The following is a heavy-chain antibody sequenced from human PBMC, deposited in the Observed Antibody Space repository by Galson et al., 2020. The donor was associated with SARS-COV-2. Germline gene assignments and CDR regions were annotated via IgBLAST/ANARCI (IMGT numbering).Heavy chain of an antibody. CDR1: GETFSPNY. D-gene: IGHD3-3*01. J-gene: IGHJ6*03. Sequence: SETLSLTCAVYGETFSPNYWNWVRLSTGRGLEWIGEITHSGDASYNPSLKSRVTISVDTSKNQFSLNLKSVTAADTAVYYCARARPSRSGFYYYYHMDVWSRGTMVTVSS. CDR3: ARARPSRSGFYYYYHMDV. CDR2: ITHSGDA. V-gene: IGHV4-34*01.